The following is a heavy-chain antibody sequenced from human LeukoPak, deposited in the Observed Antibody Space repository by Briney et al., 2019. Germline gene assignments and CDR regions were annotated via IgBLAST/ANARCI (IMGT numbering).Heavy chain of an antibody. CDR3: ARLSNYGILTGNSWFDS. D-gene: IGHD3-9*01. J-gene: IGHJ5*01. Sequence: SETLSLTCTVSGDSITSYYWTWIRQPPRKALEWIGYIYYSGSTNYSPSLKSRVTISLYKSKTQFFLKLSSVAAADTAVYYCARLSNYGILTGNSWFDSWGQGTLVTVSS. CDR1: GDSITSYY. CDR2: IYYSGST. V-gene: IGHV4-59*08.